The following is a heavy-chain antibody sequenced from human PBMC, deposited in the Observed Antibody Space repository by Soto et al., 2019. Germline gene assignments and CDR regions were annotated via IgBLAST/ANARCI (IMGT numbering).Heavy chain of an antibody. CDR2: ISGSGDRA. D-gene: IGHD2-21*01. J-gene: IGHJ4*02. V-gene: IGHV3-23*01. CDR1: GFTFSNYG. CDR3: AKEMIASTLADFFDY. Sequence: EVQLLESGGGLIQPGGSVRLSCGASGFTFSNYGMTWVRQAPGKGLEWVSTISGSGDRAFYADPVKGRFTISRDNSKNTLYLQMNSLSAEDTAMYYCAKEMIASTLADFFDYWGQGILVTVSS.